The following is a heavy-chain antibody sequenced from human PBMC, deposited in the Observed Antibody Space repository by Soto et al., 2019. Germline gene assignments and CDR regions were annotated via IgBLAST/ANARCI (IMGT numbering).Heavy chain of an antibody. D-gene: IGHD5-18*01. CDR1: GFTFGVYA. CDR2: IRSEAYGGIT. J-gene: IGHJ4*02. CDR3: TRVDISGYSYGYGRYYFDY. Sequence: GGSLRLSCTASGFTFGVYAMSWFRQAPGRGLEWVGFIRSEAYGGITEYAASVKGRFTISRDDSKTIAYLQMNSLKTEDTAVYYCTRVDISGYSYGYGRYYFDYWGQGTLVTVSS. V-gene: IGHV3-49*03.